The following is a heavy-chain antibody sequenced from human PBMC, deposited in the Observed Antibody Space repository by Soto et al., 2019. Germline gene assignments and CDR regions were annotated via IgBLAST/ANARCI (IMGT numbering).Heavy chain of an antibody. CDR1: GFTFSDYY. D-gene: IGHD3-3*01. J-gene: IGHJ6*02. Sequence: PGGSLRLSCAASGFTFSDYYMSWIRQAPGKGLEWVSYISSSSSYTNYADSVKGQFTISRDNAKNSLYLQMNSLRAEDTAVYYCARWGSTIFGVVIGDYYYYGMDVWGQGTTVTVSS. CDR3: ARWGSTIFGVVIGDYYYYGMDV. V-gene: IGHV3-11*06. CDR2: ISSSSSYT.